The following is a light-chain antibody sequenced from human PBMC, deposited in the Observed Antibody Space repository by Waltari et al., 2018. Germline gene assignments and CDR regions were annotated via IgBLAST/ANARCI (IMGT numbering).Light chain of an antibody. V-gene: IGLV2-14*03. Sequence: HSALTQPASVSGSPGQSITISCTATSSDVGGYNYVSWYQQHPGKAPKLMIYDVSNRPSGVSNRFSGSKSGNTASLTISGLQAEDEADYYCSSYISSDTLELFGGGTSLTVL. J-gene: IGLJ2*01. CDR3: SSYISSDTLEL. CDR2: DVS. CDR1: SSDVGGYNY.